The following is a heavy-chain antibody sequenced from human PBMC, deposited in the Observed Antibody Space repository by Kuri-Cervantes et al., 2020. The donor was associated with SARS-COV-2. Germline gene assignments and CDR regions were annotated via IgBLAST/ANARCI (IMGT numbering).Heavy chain of an antibody. CDR1: GGTFSSYA. Sequence: SVKVSCKASGGTFSSYAVTWVRQAPGRGFEWMGRIIPLFGTTIYAEKFRGRVTITADKSTNTAYMELSSLRSEDTAVYYCARPYCTSSTCYDGTFGSWGQGTLVTVSS. CDR2: IIPLFGTT. CDR3: ARPYCTSSTCYDGTFGS. J-gene: IGHJ4*02. D-gene: IGHD2-2*01. V-gene: IGHV1-69*06.